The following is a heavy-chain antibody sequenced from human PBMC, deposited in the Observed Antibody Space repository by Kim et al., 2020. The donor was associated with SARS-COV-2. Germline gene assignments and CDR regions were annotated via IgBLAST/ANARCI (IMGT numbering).Heavy chain of an antibody. CDR3: ARGQYYCGSGSYYPFDY. J-gene: IGHJ4*02. Sequence: GESLKISCKGSGYSFTTYWIGWVRQMPGKGLEWMGIIYPGDSDTTYSPSFQGQVTISADKSISTAYLQWSSLKASDIAMYYCARGQYYCGSGSYYPFDYWGQGTLVTVSS. D-gene: IGHD3-10*01. V-gene: IGHV5-51*01. CDR1: GYSFTTYW. CDR2: IYPGDSDT.